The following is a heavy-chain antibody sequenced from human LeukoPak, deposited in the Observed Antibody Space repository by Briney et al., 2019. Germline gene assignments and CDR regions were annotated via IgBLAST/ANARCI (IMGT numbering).Heavy chain of an antibody. V-gene: IGHV3-21*01. Sequence: GGSLRLSCAASGFTFRSYSMNWVRQAPGKGLEWVSSISSTSSYIYYGDSVKGRFTISRNNARNSLYLQMNGLRAEDTAVYYCARGITGYNYGYSGLDYWGQGTPVTVSS. D-gene: IGHD5-18*01. J-gene: IGHJ4*02. CDR2: ISSTSSYI. CDR3: ARGITGYNYGYSGLDY. CDR1: GFTFRSYS.